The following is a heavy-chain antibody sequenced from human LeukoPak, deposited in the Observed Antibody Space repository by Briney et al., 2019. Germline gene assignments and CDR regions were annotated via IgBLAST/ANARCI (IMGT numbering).Heavy chain of an antibody. CDR3: AKESVFGTYCGGDCYSEY. CDR2: ISSDGGTT. Sequence: QPGGSLRLSCAGSGFTFSSYGIHWVRQAPGKGLEWVSVISSDGGTTYYADSVKGRFTISRDNSKNTLYLQMNSLRAEDTAVYYCAKESVFGTYCGGDCYSEYWGQGTLATVSS. J-gene: IGHJ4*02. CDR1: GFTFSSYG. V-gene: IGHV3-30*18. D-gene: IGHD2-21*02.